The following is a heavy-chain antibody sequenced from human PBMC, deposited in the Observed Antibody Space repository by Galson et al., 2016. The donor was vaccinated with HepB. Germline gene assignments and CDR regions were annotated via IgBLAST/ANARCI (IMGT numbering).Heavy chain of an antibody. CDR3: ARRRGSGSHDY. CDR2: IKQDGSAE. CDR1: GFTLSSYW. D-gene: IGHD3-10*01. V-gene: IGHV3-7*05. J-gene: IGHJ4*02. Sequence: SLRLSCAASGFTLSSYWMSWVRQAPGKGLEWVANIKQDGSAEYYVDSVKGRFTISRDNAKDSLYLQMNSLRAEDTAVYYCARRRGSGSHDYWGQGTLATVSS.